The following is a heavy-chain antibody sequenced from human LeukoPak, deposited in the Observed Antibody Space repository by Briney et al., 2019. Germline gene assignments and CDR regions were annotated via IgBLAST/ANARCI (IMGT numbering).Heavy chain of an antibody. CDR1: GFTFDDYA. D-gene: IGHD3-9*01. CDR3: ARGEYDVLTAFFYFDY. V-gene: IGHV3-9*01. CDR2: ISWKSGTI. Sequence: GRSLRLSCAASGFTFDDYAMHWVRQPPGKGLEWVSSISWKSGTIGYADSVKGRFTISRDNAKNSLHLQMSSLRADDTALYFCARGEYDVLTAFFYFDYWGQGTLVTVSS. J-gene: IGHJ4*02.